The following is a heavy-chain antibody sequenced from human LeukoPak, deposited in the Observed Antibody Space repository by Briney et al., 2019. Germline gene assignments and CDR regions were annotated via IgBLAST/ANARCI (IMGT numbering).Heavy chain of an antibody. V-gene: IGHV3-23*01. CDR3: AKAHCSSTSCSRADN. CDR1: GFTFTRNA. D-gene: IGHD2-2*01. J-gene: IGHJ4*02. CDR2: IDGSGGTT. Sequence: PGGSLRLSCAASGFTFTRNAMAWVRQAPGKGLEWVSAIDGSGGTTFYADSVKGRVTISRVQSTNPVYLQMNSLRADDTAVYYCAKAHCSSTSCSRADNWGQGTLVTVSS.